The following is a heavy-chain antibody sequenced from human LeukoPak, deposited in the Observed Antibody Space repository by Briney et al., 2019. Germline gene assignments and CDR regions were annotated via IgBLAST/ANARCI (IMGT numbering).Heavy chain of an antibody. CDR1: GFTFSSYA. J-gene: IGHJ5*02. CDR3: AREGPGWAAAAGKPFNWFDP. CDR2: ITSSGAAT. Sequence: PGGSLRLSCAASGFTFSSYAMSWVRQAPGKGLEWVSSITSSGAATYYADSVKGRFTISRDNAKNSLYLQMNSLRAEDTAVYYCAREGPGWAAAAGKPFNWFDPWGQGTLVTVSS. V-gene: IGHV3-21*01. D-gene: IGHD6-13*01.